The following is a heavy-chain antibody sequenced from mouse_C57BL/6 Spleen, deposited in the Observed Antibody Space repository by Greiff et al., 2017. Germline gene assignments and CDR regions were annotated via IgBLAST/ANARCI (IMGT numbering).Heavy chain of an antibody. CDR1: GFTFSSYG. D-gene: IGHD1-1*01. CDR2: ISSGGSYT. J-gene: IGHJ4*01. CDR3: ARQGGSSYKAMDY. Sequence: EVKLMESGGDLVKPGGSLKLSCAASGFTFSSYGMSWVRQTPDKRLEWVATISSGGSYTYYPDSVKGRFTISRDNAKNTLYLQMSSLKSEDTAMYYCARQGGSSYKAMDYWGQGTSVTVSS. V-gene: IGHV5-6*01.